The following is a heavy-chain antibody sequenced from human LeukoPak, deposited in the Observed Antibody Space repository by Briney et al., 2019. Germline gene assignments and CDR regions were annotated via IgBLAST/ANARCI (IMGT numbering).Heavy chain of an antibody. Sequence: ASVKVSCKASGYTFTSYGISWVRQAPGQGLEWMGWISAYNGNTNYAQKLQGRVTMTTDTSTSTAYMELRSLRSDDTAVYYCARDLSWQQLGLNDYWGQGTLVTVSS. D-gene: IGHD6-13*01. CDR3: ARDLSWQQLGLNDY. V-gene: IGHV1-18*01. J-gene: IGHJ4*02. CDR1: GYTFTSYG. CDR2: ISAYNGNT.